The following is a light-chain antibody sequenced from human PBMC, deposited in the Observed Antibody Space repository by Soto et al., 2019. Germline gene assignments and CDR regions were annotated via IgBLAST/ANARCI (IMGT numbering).Light chain of an antibody. Sequence: EVVLTQSPATLSLSPGERATLSCRASQNVRTFLDWYQQKPGQAPRLLIYGASNRATGIPARFSGSGSGTDFTLTISSLEPEDFAVYYCQQRSNWPTFGQGTKVDIK. CDR2: GAS. CDR3: QQRSNWPT. CDR1: QNVRTF. J-gene: IGKJ1*01. V-gene: IGKV3-11*01.